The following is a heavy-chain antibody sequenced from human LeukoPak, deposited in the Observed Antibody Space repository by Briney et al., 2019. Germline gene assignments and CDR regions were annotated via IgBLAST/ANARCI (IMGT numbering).Heavy chain of an antibody. Sequence: GGSLRLSCAASGFTFSSYSMNWVRQAPGKGLEWVSYISSSSSTIYYADSVKGRFTISRDNAKNSLYLQMNSLRDEDTAVYYCARQGVISYYYYYYVDVWGKGTTVTVSS. CDR3: ARQGVISYYYYYYVDV. V-gene: IGHV3-48*02. J-gene: IGHJ6*03. D-gene: IGHD3-16*02. CDR1: GFTFSSYS. CDR2: ISSSSSTI.